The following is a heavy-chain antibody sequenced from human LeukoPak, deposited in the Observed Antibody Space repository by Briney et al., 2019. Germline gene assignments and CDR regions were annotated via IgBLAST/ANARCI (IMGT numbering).Heavy chain of an antibody. V-gene: IGHV1-18*01. Sequence: ASVKVSCKASGYTFTRYAISWVRQAPGQGLEWMGWINPFNGNTNDAERFQGRVIMTTDTSTRTAYMELRSLRSDDTAVHYCARDYTSAEWLGFAFDVWGQGTMISVSS. CDR1: GYTFTRYA. CDR3: ARDYTSAEWLGFAFDV. J-gene: IGHJ3*01. D-gene: IGHD6-19*01. CDR2: INPFNGNT.